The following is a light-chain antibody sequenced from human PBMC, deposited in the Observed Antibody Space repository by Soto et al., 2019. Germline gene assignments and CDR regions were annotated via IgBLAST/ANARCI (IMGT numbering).Light chain of an antibody. V-gene: IGLV2-11*01. CDR2: DVS. J-gene: IGLJ3*02. CDR1: SGDIGGYNY. CDR3: CSNAGSYISV. Sequence: QSVLTQPRSVSGSPGQSVAISCTGTSGDIGGYNYVSWYQQHPGTAPKLLIYDVSKRPSGVPDRFSGSKSGNTASLTISGLQAGDEADYFCCSNAGSYISVFGGVTQLTVL.